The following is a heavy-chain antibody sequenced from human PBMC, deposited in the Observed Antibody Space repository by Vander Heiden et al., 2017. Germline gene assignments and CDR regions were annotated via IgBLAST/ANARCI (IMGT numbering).Heavy chain of an antibody. CDR1: GYTFTSYV. Sequence: QVQLVQSGAEAKKPGASVKVSCKASGYTFTSYVINWVRQATGQGLEWMGWMNPNSGNTGYIQKFQGRVTMTRNTSISTAYMELSSLRSEDTAVYFCARGRRAAAGTDYWGQGTLVTVSS. V-gene: IGHV1-8*01. CDR3: ARGRRAAAGTDY. D-gene: IGHD6-13*01. J-gene: IGHJ4*02. CDR2: MNPNSGNT.